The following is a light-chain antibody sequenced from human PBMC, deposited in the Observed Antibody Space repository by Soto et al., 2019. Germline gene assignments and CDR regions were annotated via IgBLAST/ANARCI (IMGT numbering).Light chain of an antibody. J-gene: IGKJ1*01. Sequence: EIVMTQSPATLSVSPGERATLSCRASQSVSSNLTWYQQKPGQAPRLPIYGASTRATGIPARFSGSGSGTDFTLTISSLKPEEFAVYYCQQDYNLPAVGQGTKGEIK. CDR2: GAS. CDR3: QQDYNLPA. CDR1: QSVSSN. V-gene: IGKV3D-15*02.